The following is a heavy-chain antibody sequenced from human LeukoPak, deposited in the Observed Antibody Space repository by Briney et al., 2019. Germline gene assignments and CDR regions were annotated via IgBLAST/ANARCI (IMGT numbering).Heavy chain of an antibody. D-gene: IGHD6-19*01. CDR1: GGSISSSSYY. CDR2: IYYSGST. Sequence: SETLSLTCTVSGGSISSSSYYWGWIRQPPGKGLEWIGSIYYSGSTYYNPSLKSRVTISVDTSKNQFSLKLSSVTAADTAVYYCARGIAVAGNFPFDYWGQGTLVTVSS. V-gene: IGHV4-39*01. CDR3: ARGIAVAGNFPFDY. J-gene: IGHJ4*02.